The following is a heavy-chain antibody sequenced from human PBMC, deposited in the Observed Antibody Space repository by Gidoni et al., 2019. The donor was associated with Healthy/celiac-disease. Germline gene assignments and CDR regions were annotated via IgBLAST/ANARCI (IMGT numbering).Heavy chain of an antibody. CDR1: GFTFSSYA. CDR2: ISYDGSNK. CDR3: AREYSGYDVGLDY. D-gene: IGHD5-12*01. J-gene: IGHJ4*02. Sequence: QVQLVESGGGVVQPGRSLRLSCAASGFTFSSYAMHWVRQAPGKGLEWVAVISYDGSNKYYADSVKGRFTISRDNSKNTLYLQMNSLRAEDTAVYYCAREYSGYDVGLDYWGQGTLVTVSS. V-gene: IGHV3-30-3*01.